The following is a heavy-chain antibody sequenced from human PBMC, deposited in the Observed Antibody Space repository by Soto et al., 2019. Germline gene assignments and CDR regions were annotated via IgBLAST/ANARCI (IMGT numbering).Heavy chain of an antibody. D-gene: IGHD2-2*01. J-gene: IGHJ5*02. CDR1: GFTFTNYV. Sequence: GGSLRLSCVASGFTFTNYVMIWVRQAPGKGLEWVAAISVSGGSTFYADSVKGRFIISRDNSKNTLSLQMNSLRAEDTAVYYCAREYCSSTSCLNWFDPWGQGTLVTVSS. CDR2: ISVSGGST. V-gene: IGHV3-23*01. CDR3: AREYCSSTSCLNWFDP.